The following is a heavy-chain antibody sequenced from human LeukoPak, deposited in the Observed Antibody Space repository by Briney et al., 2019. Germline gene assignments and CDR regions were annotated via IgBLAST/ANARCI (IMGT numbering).Heavy chain of an antibody. CDR3: ASIGGLAARSYYYYYMDV. CDR2: IIPIFGTA. Sequence: SVKVSCKASGGTFSSYAISWVRQAPGQGLEWMGGIIPIFGTANYAQKFQGRVTITADESTSIAYMELSSLRSEDTAVYYCASIGGLAARSYYYYYMDVWGKGTTVTVSS. V-gene: IGHV1-69*01. CDR1: GGTFSSYA. J-gene: IGHJ6*03. D-gene: IGHD6-6*01.